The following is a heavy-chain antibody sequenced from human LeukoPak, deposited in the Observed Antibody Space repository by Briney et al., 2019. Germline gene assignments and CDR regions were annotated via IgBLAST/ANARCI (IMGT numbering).Heavy chain of an antibody. CDR2: IYKVGTT. CDR3: ARVGGAAANY. V-gene: IGHV3-53*01. Sequence: GGSLRLSCAASGFTVSDMYMSWVRQAPGKGLEWVSVIYKVGTTHYADSVMGGLSISSDNSNNTWFLQMNSLRAEDSAVYYCARVGGAAANYWGQGTLVTVSS. D-gene: IGHD6-13*01. J-gene: IGHJ4*02. CDR1: GFTVSDMY.